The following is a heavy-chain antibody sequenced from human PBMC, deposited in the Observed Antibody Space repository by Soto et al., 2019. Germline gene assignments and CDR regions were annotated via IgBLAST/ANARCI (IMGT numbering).Heavy chain of an antibody. CDR1: GFTFSSYA. CDR2: ISGSGGST. Sequence: GGPLRLSCAASGFTFSSYAMSWFRQAPGKGLEWVSAISGSGGSTYYADSVKGRFTISRDNSKNTLYLQMNSLRAEDTAVYYCAANRGYNYYYGMDVWGQGTTVTVSS. V-gene: IGHV3-23*01. J-gene: IGHJ6*02. D-gene: IGHD3-22*01. CDR3: AANRGYNYYYGMDV.